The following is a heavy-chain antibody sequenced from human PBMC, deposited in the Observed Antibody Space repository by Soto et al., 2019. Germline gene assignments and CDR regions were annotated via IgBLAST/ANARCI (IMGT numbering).Heavy chain of an antibody. D-gene: IGHD3-16*02. J-gene: IGHJ6*03. CDR2: MNPNSGNT. CDR3: ARGRPYYDYIWGSFRSAYYYMDV. CDR1: GYTFTSYD. Sequence: ASVKVSCKASGYTFTSYDINWVRQATGQGLEWMGWMNPNSGNTGYAQKFQGRVPMTRNTSISTAYMELSSLRSEDTAVYYCARGRPYYDYIWGSFRSAYYYMDVWGKGTTVTVSS. V-gene: IGHV1-8*01.